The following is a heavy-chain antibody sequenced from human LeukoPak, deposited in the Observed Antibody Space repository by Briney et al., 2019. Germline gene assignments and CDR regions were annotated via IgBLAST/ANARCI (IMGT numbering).Heavy chain of an antibody. D-gene: IGHD6-19*01. CDR3: AKDKVTFVSGSLDS. V-gene: IGHV3-53*01. CDR2: VSGGGST. J-gene: IGHJ4*02. Sequence: TGGSLRLSCAASGFTVSGNYMSWVRQAPGKGLEWVSVVSGGGSTYYADSVRGRFTISRDTSKNTLYLQMNSLRAEDTAVYYCAKDKVTFVSGSLDSWGQGTVVTVSS. CDR1: GFTVSGNY.